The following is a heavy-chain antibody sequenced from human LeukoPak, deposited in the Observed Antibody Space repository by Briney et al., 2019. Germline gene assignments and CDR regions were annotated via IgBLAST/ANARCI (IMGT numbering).Heavy chain of an antibody. J-gene: IGHJ4*02. CDR2: ISAGGGT. CDR3: AKARVEYSGYDSY. V-gene: IGHV3-23*01. CDR1: GFTSGSYA. Sequence: PGGSLRLSCAASGFTSGSYAMTWVLQAPGEGLEWVSAISAGGGTYYADSVRGRFTISRDNSNNTLYLQMSSLRAEDTAIYYCAKARVEYSGYDSYWGQGTLVTVSS. D-gene: IGHD5-12*01.